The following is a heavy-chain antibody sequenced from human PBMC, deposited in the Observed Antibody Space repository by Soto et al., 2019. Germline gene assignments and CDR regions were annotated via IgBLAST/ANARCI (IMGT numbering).Heavy chain of an antibody. Sequence: QVQLVQSGAEVKKPGASVKVSCKASGYTFTSYAMHWVRQAPGQRLEWMGWINAGNGNTKYSQKFQGRVTITRDTXASTAYMELSSLRSEDTAVYYCARFRAENYYYGMDVWGQGTTVTVSS. V-gene: IGHV1-3*01. J-gene: IGHJ6*02. CDR1: GYTFTSYA. CDR2: INAGNGNT. CDR3: ARFRAENYYYGMDV. D-gene: IGHD1-26*01.